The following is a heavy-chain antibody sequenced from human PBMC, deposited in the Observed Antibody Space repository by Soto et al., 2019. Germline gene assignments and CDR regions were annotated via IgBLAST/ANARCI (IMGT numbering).Heavy chain of an antibody. CDR3: AVDATDRDTAVYFDMFDI. Sequence: QLKESGGGLVQPGGSLRLSCAASGLTFGDYWRAWVRQIPGKGLEWVADIRKDGTIEHYVDSVKGRLSVSRPNARESLYLQMNGPRVENTAMYNRAVDATDRDTAVYFDMFDIWGQGTRVTVSS. J-gene: IGHJ3*02. CDR2: IRKDGTIE. D-gene: IGHD3-9*01. V-gene: IGHV3-7*05. CDR1: GLTFGDYW.